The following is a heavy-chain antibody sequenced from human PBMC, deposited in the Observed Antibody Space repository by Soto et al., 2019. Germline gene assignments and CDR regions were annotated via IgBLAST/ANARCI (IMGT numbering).Heavy chain of an antibody. CDR1: AFSLITTSVG. CDR3: TQKHLAYGLGRERANYFDP. J-gene: IGHJ5*02. Sequence: QITLKESGPTLVRPTQTLTLTCTFSAFSLITTSVGVCCIRQPPGKPLEWLELIYWNDDKRDSPSLKSRLTTPEDPSKNEVIVTMPTLDPVDTASYYCTQKHLAYGLGRERANYFDPWGQGTLVTVSS. CDR2: IYWNDDK. D-gene: IGHD3-10*01. V-gene: IGHV2-5*01.